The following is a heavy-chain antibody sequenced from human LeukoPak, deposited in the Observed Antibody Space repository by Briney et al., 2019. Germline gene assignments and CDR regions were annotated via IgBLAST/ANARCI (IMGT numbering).Heavy chain of an antibody. CDR3: ARGQDIVAIQCGDF. CDR2: ISSSGSTI. D-gene: IGHD5-12*01. Sequence: PGESLRLSCAGSGFTFSDYSMNWVRQAPGKGREWVSYISSSGSTIYYADSVKGRITISRDNAKSSVHLQMNNLRDEDTAVYYCARGQDIVAIQCGDFWGQGTLVTVSS. CDR1: GFTFSDYS. V-gene: IGHV3-48*02. J-gene: IGHJ4*02.